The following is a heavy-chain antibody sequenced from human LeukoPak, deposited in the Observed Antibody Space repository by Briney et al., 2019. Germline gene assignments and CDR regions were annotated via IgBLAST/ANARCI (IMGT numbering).Heavy chain of an antibody. Sequence: ASVKVSCKVSGYTLTELSMHWVRQAPGKGLEWMGGFDPEDGETIYAQKFQGRVTMTEDTSTDTAYMELSRLRSDDTAVYYCARGTEVPAAILYFFWGQGTLVTVSS. D-gene: IGHD2-2*02. V-gene: IGHV1-24*01. CDR3: ARGTEVPAAILYFF. CDR1: GYTLTELS. J-gene: IGHJ4*02. CDR2: FDPEDGET.